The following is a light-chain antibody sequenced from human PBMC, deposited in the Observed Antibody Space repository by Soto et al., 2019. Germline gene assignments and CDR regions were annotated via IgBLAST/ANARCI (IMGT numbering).Light chain of an antibody. J-gene: IGKJ1*01. CDR1: QSISSR. CDR3: QKYHSPWT. Sequence: DFQMTQSPSTLSASVGDRVTITCRASQSISSRLAWFQQKPGKAPKLLIYDASSLESGVPPRFSGSGSGTEFTLTSSRLPNDDLSTYCCQKYHSPWTFGQGTKVEIK. V-gene: IGKV1-5*01. CDR2: DAS.